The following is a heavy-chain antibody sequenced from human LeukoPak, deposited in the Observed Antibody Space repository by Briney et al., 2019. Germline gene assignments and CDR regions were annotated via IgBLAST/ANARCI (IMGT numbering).Heavy chain of an antibody. CDR3: ATLPSDCSSTSCYGFWYFDL. CDR2: IYPSGNT. V-gene: IGHV4-61*02. D-gene: IGHD2-2*01. J-gene: IGHJ2*01. CDR1: GDSISNSRHY. Sequence: SQTLSLTCTVSGDSISNSRHYWSWIRQPAGKALEWIGRIYPSGNTNYNPSLKSRVSISLDTSKNQFSLKLSSVTAADTAVYYCATLPSDCSSTSCYGFWYFDLWGRGTLVTVSS.